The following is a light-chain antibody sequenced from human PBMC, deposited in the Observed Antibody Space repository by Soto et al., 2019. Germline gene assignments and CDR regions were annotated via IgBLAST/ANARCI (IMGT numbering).Light chain of an antibody. CDR3: QQCSNWLRT. CDR1: QSITSS. CDR2: GTP. V-gene: IGKV3-15*01. Sequence: EIGMTQSPATLSVSPVERATLSCRASQSITSSLAWYQQKPGQAPRLLIYGTPTRATGVPARFSGSGSLTEFSLTISSLQSEDFAVYYCQQCSNWLRTFGQGTKVDIK. J-gene: IGKJ1*01.